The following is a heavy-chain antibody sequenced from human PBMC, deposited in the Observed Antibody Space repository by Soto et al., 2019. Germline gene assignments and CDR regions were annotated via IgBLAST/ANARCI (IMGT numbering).Heavy chain of an antibody. CDR3: ARDSRIVATARGAFDI. CDR1: GYTFTNYF. CDR2: INPSSGDT. Sequence: ASVKVSCKASGYTFTNYFIHCVRQAPGQGLEWMGIINPSSGDTNYAQKFQGRITMTRDTSTNTVHMELSGLTYEDTAVYYCARDSRIVATARGAFDIWGQGTMVTVSS. V-gene: IGHV1-46*01. J-gene: IGHJ3*02. D-gene: IGHD5-12*01.